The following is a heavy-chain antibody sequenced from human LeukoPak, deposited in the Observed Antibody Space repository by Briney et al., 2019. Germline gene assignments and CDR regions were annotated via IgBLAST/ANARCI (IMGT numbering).Heavy chain of an antibody. CDR2: IIPIFGIA. CDR3: ARDELVVPAAI. J-gene: IGHJ4*02. CDR1: GGTFSSYA. D-gene: IGHD2-2*01. Sequence: SVKVSCKASGGTFSSYAISWVRRAPGQGLEWMGRIIPIFGIANYAQKFQGRVTITADKSTSTAYMELSSLRSEDTAVYYCARDELVVPAAIWGQGTLVTVSS. V-gene: IGHV1-69*04.